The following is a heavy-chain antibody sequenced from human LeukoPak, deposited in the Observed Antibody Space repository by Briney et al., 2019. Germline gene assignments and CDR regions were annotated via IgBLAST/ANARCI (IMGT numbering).Heavy chain of an antibody. CDR2: ISSSSSYI. CDR3: AREFVIWTVTTVAFDI. V-gene: IGHV3-21*01. D-gene: IGHD4-17*01. J-gene: IGHJ3*02. Sequence: PGGSLRLSCAASGVTFSSYSMNWVRQAAGKGLEWVSSISSSSSYIYYADSVRGGFTIARENAKNSLYLQMNSLRAEDTAVYYCAREFVIWTVTTVAFDIWGQGTMVTVSS. CDR1: GVTFSSYS.